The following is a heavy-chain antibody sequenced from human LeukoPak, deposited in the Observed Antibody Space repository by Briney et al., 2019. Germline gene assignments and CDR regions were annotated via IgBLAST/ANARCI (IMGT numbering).Heavy chain of an antibody. V-gene: IGHV3-23*01. J-gene: IGHJ4*02. CDR3: AKDLVNYYGSGSYYNG. CDR2: FSGSGGST. CDR1: GFTFSSYA. D-gene: IGHD3-10*01. Sequence: PGGSLRLSCAASGFTFSSYAMSWVRQAPGKGLEWASAFSGSGGSTYYADSVKGRFTISRDNSKNTLYLQMNSLRAEDTAVYYCAKDLVNYYGSGSYYNGWGQGTLVTVSS.